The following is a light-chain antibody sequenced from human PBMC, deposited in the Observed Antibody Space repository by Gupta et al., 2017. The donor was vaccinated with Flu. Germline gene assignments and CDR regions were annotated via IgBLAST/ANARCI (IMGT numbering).Light chain of an antibody. CDR1: QSLLHSNGYNY. CDR2: FGS. Sequence: DIVMTQSPLSLPVTPGEPASMSCRSSQSLLHSNGYNYLDWYVQKPGQSPQLLIYFGSNRASGVPDRFSGSGSGTDFTLNISRVEAEDVGVYYCMQALQTPPTFGQGTKVEIK. J-gene: IGKJ1*01. V-gene: IGKV2-28*01. CDR3: MQALQTPPT.